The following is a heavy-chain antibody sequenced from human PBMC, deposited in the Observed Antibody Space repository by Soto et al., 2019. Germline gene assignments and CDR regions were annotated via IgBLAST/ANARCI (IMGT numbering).Heavy chain of an antibody. CDR2: IYWDDNE. CDR1: GFSLTTQGVH. J-gene: IGHJ1*01. D-gene: IGHD4-17*01. Sequence: QITLKESGPTLVKPTQTLTLTCTVSGFSLTTQGVHVGWIRQPPGKALEWLALIYWDDNEVYSPSLKNRLTITKDTSKRQVVLTLATVYPVYNATYYCVYRDFGDYFFQFWGQGILVNVSA. CDR3: VYRDFGDYFFQF. V-gene: IGHV2-5*02.